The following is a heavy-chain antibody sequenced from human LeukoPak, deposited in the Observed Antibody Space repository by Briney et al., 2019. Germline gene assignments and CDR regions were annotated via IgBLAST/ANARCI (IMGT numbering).Heavy chain of an antibody. J-gene: IGHJ5*02. CDR3: ARDRGRATWFDP. CDR2: IYYSGST. V-gene: IGHV4-59*01. CDR1: GGSITSYY. Sequence: SVTLSLTCTVSGGSITSYYWHWIRQPPGKGLEWIGYIYYSGSTNYNPSLKSRVTISADTSRKQFSLKLRSVSAADTAVYYCARDRGRATWFDPWGQGTVVTVYS. D-gene: IGHD3-10*01.